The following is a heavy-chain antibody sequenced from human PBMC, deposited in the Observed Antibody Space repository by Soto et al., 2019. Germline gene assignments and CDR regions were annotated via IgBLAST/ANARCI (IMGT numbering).Heavy chain of an antibody. J-gene: IGHJ4*02. V-gene: IGHV3-30*18. CDR3: AKNYNVDIVVVVAASPLDY. CDR1: GFTFSSYG. CDR2: ISYDGSNK. D-gene: IGHD2-15*01. Sequence: GVSLRLSFAASGFTFSSYGMHWVRQAQGKGLEWVAVISYDGSNKYYADSVKGRFTISRDNSKNTLYLQMNSLRAEDTAVYYCAKNYNVDIVVVVAASPLDYWGQGTLVTVSS.